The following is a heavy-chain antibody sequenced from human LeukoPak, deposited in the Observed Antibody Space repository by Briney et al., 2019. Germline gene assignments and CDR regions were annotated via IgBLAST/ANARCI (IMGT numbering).Heavy chain of an antibody. J-gene: IGHJ4*02. D-gene: IGHD2-2*02. CDR3: ARYCSSTTCYTRGGDY. V-gene: IGHV4-38-2*02. CDR2: ICHTGNT. Sequence: PSETLSLTCSVSGYSITSGYYWGWIRQPPGKGLEWIGSICHTGNTFYDPSFNSRVTISVDTSKNQFSLSLSSVTAADTAVYYCARYCSSTTCYTRGGDYWGQGTLVTVSS. CDR1: GYSITSGYY.